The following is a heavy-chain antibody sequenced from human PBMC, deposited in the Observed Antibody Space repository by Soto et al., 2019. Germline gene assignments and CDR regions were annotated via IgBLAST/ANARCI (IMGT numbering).Heavy chain of an antibody. CDR2: IYPGDSDT. Sequence: PGESLKISCKGSGYSFTSYWIGWVRQMPGKGLEWMGIIYPGDSDTRYSPSFQGQVTISADKSISTAYLQWSSLKASDTAMYYCATPAGGYCISTSCYEGASWGQGTLVTVSS. CDR3: ATPAGGYCISTSCYEGAS. CDR1: GYSFTSYW. J-gene: IGHJ5*02. V-gene: IGHV5-51*01. D-gene: IGHD2-2*03.